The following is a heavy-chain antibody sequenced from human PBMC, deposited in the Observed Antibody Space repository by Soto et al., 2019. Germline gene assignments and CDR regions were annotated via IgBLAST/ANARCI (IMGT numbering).Heavy chain of an antibody. CDR3: AGLIVVVREFDP. CDR1: GFTFSSYV. CDR2: ISGSGGSA. D-gene: IGHD3-22*01. J-gene: IGHJ5*02. V-gene: IGHV3-23*01. Sequence: GGSLSLSCTVSGFTFSSYVMSWVRQAPGKGLEWVSAISGSGGSAYYADSVKGRFTISRDNSKNTLYLQMNSLRAEYTAVYYCAGLIVVVREFDPWGQGTLVTVSS.